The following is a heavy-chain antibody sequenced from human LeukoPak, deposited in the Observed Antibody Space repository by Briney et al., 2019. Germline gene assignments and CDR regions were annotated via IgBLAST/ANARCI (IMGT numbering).Heavy chain of an antibody. V-gene: IGHV3-13*01. CDR1: GFAFTDYD. Sequence: QPGGSLRLSCAASGFAFTDYDMHWVRQATGGGLEWVSSIGKAGDTYYADSVKGRFTISREDANNHFYPQMNSLRAGDTAVYFCASLGDSIYWGQGTLVTVSS. CDR3: ASLGDSIY. D-gene: IGHD1-26*01. J-gene: IGHJ4*02. CDR2: IGKAGDT.